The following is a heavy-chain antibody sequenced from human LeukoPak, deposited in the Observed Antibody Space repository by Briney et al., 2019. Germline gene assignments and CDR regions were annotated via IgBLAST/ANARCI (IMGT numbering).Heavy chain of an antibody. CDR1: GGSISSSSYY. Sequence: ASETLSLTCTVSGGSISSSSYYWGWIRQPPGKGLEWIGSIYYSGSTNYNPSLKSRVTISVDTSKNQFSLKLSSVTAADTAVYYCARHAGSHKVDDAFDIWGQGTMVTVSS. D-gene: IGHD2-15*01. V-gene: IGHV4-39*01. J-gene: IGHJ3*02. CDR3: ARHAGSHKVDDAFDI. CDR2: IYYSGST.